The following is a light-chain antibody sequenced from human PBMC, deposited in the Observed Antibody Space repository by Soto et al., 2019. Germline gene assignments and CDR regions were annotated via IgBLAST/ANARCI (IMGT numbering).Light chain of an antibody. CDR3: LQRTHLPPT. CDR2: EVY. Sequence: DVVMTQTPLSLSVSPGQPASISCKSSQSLLHNAGQTHLFWYLQKPGQSPQLLIYEVYNRFPGVTDRFSGSGSGTAFTLKISRVEVEDVGVYYCLQRTHLPPTFGPGTRLDI. CDR1: QSLLHNAGQTH. J-gene: IGKJ5*01. V-gene: IGKV2-29*03.